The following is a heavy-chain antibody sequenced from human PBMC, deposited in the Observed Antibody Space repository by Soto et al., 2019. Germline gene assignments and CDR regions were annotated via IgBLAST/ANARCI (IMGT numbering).Heavy chain of an antibody. CDR3: AKDVIVLGHDY. V-gene: IGHV3-23*01. J-gene: IGHJ4*02. CDR2: ISGSGGST. CDR1: GFTFSSYG. D-gene: IGHD2-8*01. Sequence: GGSLRLSCAASGFTFSSYGMHLVRQAPGKGLEWVSAISGSGGSTYYADSVKGRFTISGDNSKNTLYLQMNSLRAEDTAVYYCAKDVIVLGHDYWGQGTLVTVSS.